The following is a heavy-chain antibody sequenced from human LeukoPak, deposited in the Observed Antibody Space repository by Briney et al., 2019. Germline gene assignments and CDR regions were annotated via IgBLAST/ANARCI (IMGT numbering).Heavy chain of an antibody. CDR2: IYYSGST. D-gene: IGHD5-12*01. CDR1: GGSISSSSYY. CDR3: ARESHGGYRWFDP. J-gene: IGHJ5*02. V-gene: IGHV4-39*02. Sequence: SETLSLTCTVSGGSISSSSYYWGWIRQPPGKGLEWIGSIYYSGSTYYNPSLKSRVTISVDTSKNQFSLKLSSVTAADTAVYYCARESHGGYRWFDPLGPGNPGHRLL.